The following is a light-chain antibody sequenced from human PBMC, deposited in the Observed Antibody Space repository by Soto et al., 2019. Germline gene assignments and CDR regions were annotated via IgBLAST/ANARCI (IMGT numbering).Light chain of an antibody. CDR1: TSDVGSYNL. J-gene: IGLJ2*01. CDR2: EVS. Sequence: QSVLTQPASVSGSLGQSITISCTGTTSDVGSYNLVSWYQQHPGKAPKLIIYEVSERPSGVSTRFSGSKSGNMASLTISGLQAEDEAEYYCCSYATPRQFGGGTKVTVL. V-gene: IGLV2-23*02. CDR3: CSYATPRQ.